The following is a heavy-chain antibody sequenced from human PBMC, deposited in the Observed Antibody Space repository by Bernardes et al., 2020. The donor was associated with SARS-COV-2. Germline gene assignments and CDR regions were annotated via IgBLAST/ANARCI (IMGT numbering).Heavy chain of an antibody. CDR1: GDSINSACYR. D-gene: IGHD2-15*01. J-gene: IGHJ4*02. V-gene: IGHV4-39*01. Sequence: SETLSLTCSVSGDSINSACYRWGWLRQAPGKGLEWFVCLSYGGNTYSTPSLRSRVTMSPDTSNTQFSLRQTSLTAADTAGFFCAKFKELRHLAWSMSWLEYSAVSWGQGALVTFSS. CDR2: LSYGGNT. CDR3: AKFKELRHLAWSMSWLEYSAVS.